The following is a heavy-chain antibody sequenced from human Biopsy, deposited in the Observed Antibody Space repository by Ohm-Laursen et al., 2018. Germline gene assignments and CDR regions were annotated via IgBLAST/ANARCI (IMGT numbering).Heavy chain of an antibody. CDR1: GFHFSDYH. Sequence: SLRLSCAASGFHFSDYHMSWIRQAPGKGLEWISYIASSGGTTYYVDSVKGRFTISRDNAEKSLYLQMNSLRAEDTAVYYCARDTPETYDYDNDDNSPFPRRYIDYWGQGTLVTVSS. V-gene: IGHV3-11*01. CDR3: ARDTPETYDYDNDDNSPFPRRYIDY. CDR2: IASSGGTT. J-gene: IGHJ4*02. D-gene: IGHD3-22*01.